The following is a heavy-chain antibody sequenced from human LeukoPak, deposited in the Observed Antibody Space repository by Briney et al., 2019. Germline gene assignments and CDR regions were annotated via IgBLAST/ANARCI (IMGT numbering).Heavy chain of an antibody. V-gene: IGHV1-69*04. Sequence: SVKVSCKASGGTFSSYAISWVRQAPGQGLEWMGRIIPIFGIANYAQKFQGRVTITADKSTSTAYMELSSLRPEDTAVYYCARVAMATMSGYYYYGMDVWGQGTTVTVSS. CDR3: ARVAMATMSGYYYYGMDV. D-gene: IGHD5-24*01. CDR1: GGTFSSYA. CDR2: IIPIFGIA. J-gene: IGHJ6*02.